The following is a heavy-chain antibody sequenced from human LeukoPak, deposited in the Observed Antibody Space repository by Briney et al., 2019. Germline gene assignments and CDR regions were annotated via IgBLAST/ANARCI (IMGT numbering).Heavy chain of an antibody. D-gene: IGHD6-25*01. Sequence: ESLKISCKGSGYSFTSYWIGWVRQMPGKGLEWMGIIYPGDSDTRYSPSFQGQVTISADKSISTAYLQWSSLKASDTAMYYCARRTRSEARGNWFDPWGQGTLVTVSS. V-gene: IGHV5-51*01. CDR1: GYSFTSYW. CDR3: ARRTRSEARGNWFDP. J-gene: IGHJ5*02. CDR2: IYPGDSDT.